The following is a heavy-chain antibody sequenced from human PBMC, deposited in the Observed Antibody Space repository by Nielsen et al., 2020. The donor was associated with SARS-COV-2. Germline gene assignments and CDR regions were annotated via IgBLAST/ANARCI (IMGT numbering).Heavy chain of an antibody. V-gene: IGHV4-61*02. Sequence: SETLSLTCTVSGGSISSGSYYWSWIRQPAGKGLEWIGRIYTSGSTNYNPSLKSRDTISVDKSKNQFSLKLSSVTAADTAVYYCARESLYSSSWSGFDYWGQGTLVTVSS. CDR3: ARESLYSSSWSGFDY. D-gene: IGHD6-13*01. J-gene: IGHJ4*02. CDR2: IYTSGST. CDR1: GGSISSGSYY.